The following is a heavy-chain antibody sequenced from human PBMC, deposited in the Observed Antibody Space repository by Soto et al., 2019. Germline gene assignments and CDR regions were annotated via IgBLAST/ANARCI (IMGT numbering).Heavy chain of an antibody. CDR2: IYYSGST. D-gene: IGHD3-10*01. CDR3: ARDLLWFGENWFDP. V-gene: IGHV4-59*01. J-gene: IGHJ5*02. CDR1: GGSISSYY. Sequence: SETLSLTCTVSGGSISSYYWSWIRQPPGKGLEWIGYIYYSGSTNYNPSLKSRVTISVDTSKNQFSLKLSPVTAADTAVYYCARDLLWFGENWFDPWGQGTLVTVSS.